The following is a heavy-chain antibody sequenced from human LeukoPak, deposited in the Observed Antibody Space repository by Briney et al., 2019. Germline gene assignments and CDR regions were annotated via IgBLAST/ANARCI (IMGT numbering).Heavy chain of an antibody. D-gene: IGHD4-17*01. CDR1: GFTFSSYW. Sequence: GGSLRLSCAASGFTFSSYWMHWVRQSPGKGLEWVSNIRSSGDGTAYADSVKDRFTVSRDNSKNTLYLQMNSLRVEDTAVYYCGRDPNGDYFGAFDMWGQGTSVTVSS. V-gene: IGHV3-23*01. J-gene: IGHJ3*02. CDR3: GRDPNGDYFGAFDM. CDR2: IRSSGDGT.